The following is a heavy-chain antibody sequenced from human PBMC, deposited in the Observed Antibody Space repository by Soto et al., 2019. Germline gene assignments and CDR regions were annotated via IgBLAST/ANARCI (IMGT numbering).Heavy chain of an antibody. CDR1: GYTFTSYG. J-gene: IGHJ4*02. CDR2: ISAYNGNT. Sequence: ASVKVSCKASGYTFTSYGISWVRQAPGQRLEWMGWISAYNGNTNYAQKLQGRVTMTTDTSTSTAYMELRSLRSDDTAVYYCARGVVVPAAMKPTLLQLLYFDYWGQGTLVTVSS. D-gene: IGHD2-2*01. CDR3: ARGVVVPAAMKPTLLQLLYFDY. V-gene: IGHV1-18*01.